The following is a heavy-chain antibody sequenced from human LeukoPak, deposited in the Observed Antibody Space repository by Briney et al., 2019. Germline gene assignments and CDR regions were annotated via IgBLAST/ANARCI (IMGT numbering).Heavy chain of an antibody. CDR2: INHSGST. CDR3: ARASPGSSGYYGIRR. CDR1: GGSFSGYY. Sequence: SETLSLTCAVYGGSFSGYYWSWIRQPPGKGLEWIGEINHSGSTNYNPSLKSRVTISVDTSKNQFSLKLSSVTAAGTAVYYCARASPGSSGYYGIRRWGQGTLVTVSS. D-gene: IGHD3-22*01. J-gene: IGHJ4*02. V-gene: IGHV4-34*01.